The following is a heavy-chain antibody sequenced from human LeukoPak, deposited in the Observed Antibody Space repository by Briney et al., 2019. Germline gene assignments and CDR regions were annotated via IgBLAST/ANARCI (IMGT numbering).Heavy chain of an antibody. V-gene: IGHV4-34*01. Sequence: SETLSLTCAVYGGSFSGYYWSWIRQPPGKGLEWIGEINHSGSTNYNPSLKSRVTISVDTSKNQFSLKLGSVTAADTAVYYCARGQGFWGYYYYYMDVWGKGTTVTVSS. D-gene: IGHD3-16*01. CDR3: ARGQGFWGYYYYYMDV. CDR2: INHSGST. CDR1: GGSFSGYY. J-gene: IGHJ6*03.